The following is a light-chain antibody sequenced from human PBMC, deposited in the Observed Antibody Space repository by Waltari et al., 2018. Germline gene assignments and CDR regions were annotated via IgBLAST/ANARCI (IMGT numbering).Light chain of an antibody. V-gene: IGKV3-15*01. CDR2: GAS. Sequence: EIVMTQSPATLTVFPWERAPLSCRASQSIRSNLAWYHHKPGQAPRLLIYGASTRATGIPARFSGSGSGTEFTLTISSLQSEDFAVYFCQQYDNWLGTFGQGTKVEIK. CDR3: QQYDNWLGT. J-gene: IGKJ1*01. CDR1: QSIRSN.